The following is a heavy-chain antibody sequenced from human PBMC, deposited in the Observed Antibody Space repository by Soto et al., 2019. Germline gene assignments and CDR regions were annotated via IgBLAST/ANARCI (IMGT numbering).Heavy chain of an antibody. V-gene: IGHV1-69*01. CDR2: IIPIFGTA. J-gene: IGHJ4*02. Sequence: QVQLVQSGAEVKKPGSSVTVSCKASGGTFSSYAISWVRQAPGQGLEWMGGIIPIFGTANYAQKFQGRVTITADESTSTAYMELSSLRSEDTAVYYCALGELAYCGGDCYPCGYWGQGPLVTVSS. CDR3: ALGELAYCGGDCYPCGY. CDR1: GGTFSSYA. D-gene: IGHD2-21*02.